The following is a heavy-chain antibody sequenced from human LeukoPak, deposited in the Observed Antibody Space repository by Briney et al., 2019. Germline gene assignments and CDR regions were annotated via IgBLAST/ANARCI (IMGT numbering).Heavy chain of an antibody. CDR1: GFTFSNYA. V-gene: IGHV3-23*01. D-gene: IGHD2-2*01. Sequence: GGSLRLSCAASGFTFSNYAMSWVRQAPGKGLEWVSTISGSDDSTDYADSVKGRFTISRDNSKNTLYLQMNSLRAEDTAVYYCAKDGHCSTTTCSTAKFDYWGQGTLVTVSS. CDR3: AKDGHCSTTTCSTAKFDY. CDR2: ISGSDDST. J-gene: IGHJ4*02.